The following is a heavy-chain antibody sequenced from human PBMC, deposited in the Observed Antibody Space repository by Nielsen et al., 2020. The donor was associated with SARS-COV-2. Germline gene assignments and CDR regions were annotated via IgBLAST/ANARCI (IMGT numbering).Heavy chain of an antibody. CDR3: AGPGGTFDI. V-gene: IGHV4-59*12. J-gene: IGHJ3*02. CDR1: GGSISSYY. Sequence: SETLSLTCTVSGGSISSYYWSWIRQPPGKGLEWIGYIYYSGSTNYSPSLKTRVTISVDKSKNQFSLELRSVTAADTAVYYCAGPGGTFDIWGQGTIVTVSP. D-gene: IGHD3-10*01. CDR2: IYYSGST.